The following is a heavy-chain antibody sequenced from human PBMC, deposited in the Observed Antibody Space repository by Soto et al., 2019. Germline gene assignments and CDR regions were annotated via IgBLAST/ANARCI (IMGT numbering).Heavy chain of an antibody. V-gene: IGHV4-61*01. Sequence: PSETLSLTCTVSGGSFKSGSYSWSWIRQPPGKGLEWIGYVYHTGRTSYNPSLKSRVSISMDTSKNQFSLNLDSVTAADTAVYYCAGFLVRGVLGYFDYWGQGTLVTVSS. J-gene: IGHJ4*02. CDR2: VYHTGRT. CDR3: AGFLVRGVLGYFDY. D-gene: IGHD3-10*01. CDR1: GGSFKSGSYS.